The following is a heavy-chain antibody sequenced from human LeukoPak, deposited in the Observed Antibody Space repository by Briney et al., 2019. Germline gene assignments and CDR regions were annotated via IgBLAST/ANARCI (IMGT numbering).Heavy chain of an antibody. V-gene: IGHV4-39*01. D-gene: IGHD1-26*01. CDR2: MHYSGTT. Sequence: SETLSLTCTVSGGSINYSPYYWGWIRQPPGKELEWIVSMHYSGTTYYNPSLKSRVTISVDTSKNQFSLRLISVTAADTAVFYCARNDRGRPADYWGQGTLVTVSS. CDR3: ARNDRGRPADY. CDR1: GGSINYSPYY. J-gene: IGHJ4*02.